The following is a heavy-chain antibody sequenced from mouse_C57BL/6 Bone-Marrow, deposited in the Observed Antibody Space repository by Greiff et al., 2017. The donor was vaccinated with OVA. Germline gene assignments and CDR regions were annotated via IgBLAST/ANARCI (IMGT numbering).Heavy chain of an antibody. Sequence: VQLQQSGAELARPGASVKLSCKASGYTFTSYGISWVKQRTGQGLEWIGEIYPRSGNTYYNEKFKGKATLTADKSSSTAYMELRSVTSEDSAVYFCARGDYYGSSYDYWGQGTTLTVSS. J-gene: IGHJ2*01. D-gene: IGHD1-1*01. CDR2: IYPRSGNT. CDR3: ARGDYYGSSYDY. CDR1: GYTFTSYG. V-gene: IGHV1-81*01.